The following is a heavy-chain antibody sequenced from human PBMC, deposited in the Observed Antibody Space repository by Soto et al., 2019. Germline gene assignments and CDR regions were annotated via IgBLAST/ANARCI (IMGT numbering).Heavy chain of an antibody. J-gene: IGHJ6*04. D-gene: IGHD3-10*01. CDR2: IWYDGSNK. CDR1: GFTFIIYW. Sequence: RRSXRLSCAASGFTFIIYWMQWVRQAPGKGLEWVAVIWYDGSNKYYADSVKGRFTISRDNSKNTLYLQMNSLRAEDTAVYYCATAGSITMVRGVNSGMAVWGKGTTLTVP. V-gene: IGHV3-33*01. CDR3: ATAGSITMVRGVNSGMAV.